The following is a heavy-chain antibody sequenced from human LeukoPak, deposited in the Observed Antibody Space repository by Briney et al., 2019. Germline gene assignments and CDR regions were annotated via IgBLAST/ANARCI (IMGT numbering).Heavy chain of an antibody. CDR3: ARDSYYDSSGYYSPFDY. J-gene: IGHJ4*02. V-gene: IGHV4-39*07. CDR2: IYYSGSA. Sequence: SETLSLTCTVSGGSISSSSYYWGWIRQPPGKGLEWIGSIYYSGSAYYNPSLKSRVTISVDTSKNQFSLKLSSVTAADTAVYYCARDSYYDSSGYYSPFDYWGQGTLVTVSS. CDR1: GGSISSSSYY. D-gene: IGHD3-22*01.